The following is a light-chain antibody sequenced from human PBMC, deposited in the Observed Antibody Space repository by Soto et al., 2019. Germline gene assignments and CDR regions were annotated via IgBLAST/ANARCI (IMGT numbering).Light chain of an antibody. Sequence: EIVLTQSPGPLSLSSGGRATLSCRASQSVTSNYLAWYQQKPGQAPRLLIFGASIRDTGIPDRFSGSGSGTDFTLTISRLETEDFAVFYCQQYGTSEIIFGQGTRLEN. J-gene: IGKJ5*01. V-gene: IGKV3-20*01. CDR2: GAS. CDR3: QQYGTSEII. CDR1: QSVTSNY.